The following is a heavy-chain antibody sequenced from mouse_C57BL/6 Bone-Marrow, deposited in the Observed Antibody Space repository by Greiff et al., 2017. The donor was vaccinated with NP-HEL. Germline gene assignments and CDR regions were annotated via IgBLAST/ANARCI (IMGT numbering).Heavy chain of an antibody. V-gene: IGHV1-18*01. CDR3: ARGGSYYGSSWFAY. J-gene: IGHJ3*01. Sequence: VHVKQSGPELVKPGASVKIPCKASGYTFTDYNMDWVKQSHGKSLEWIGDINPNNGGTIYNQKFKGKATLTVDKSSSTAYMELRSLTSEDTAVYYCARGGSYYGSSWFAYWGQGTLVTVSA. D-gene: IGHD1-1*02. CDR1: GYTFTDYN. CDR2: INPNNGGT.